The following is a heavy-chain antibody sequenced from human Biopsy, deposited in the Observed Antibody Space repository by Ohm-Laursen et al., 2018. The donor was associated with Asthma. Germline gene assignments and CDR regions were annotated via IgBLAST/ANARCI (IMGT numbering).Heavy chain of an antibody. CDR2: IYYSGET. D-gene: IGHD5-18*01. CDR3: ARNLPGYTYGPFED. V-gene: IGHV4-31*01. Sequence: PSQTLSLTWTVSGASITTSPSYWSWLRLLPGKGLEWIGCIYYSGETFFNPSLKNPLFMSLDSSKNQFPLKMTSVTVADTAVYFCARNLPGYTYGPFEDWGQGTLVTVSS. J-gene: IGHJ4*02. CDR1: GASITTSPSY.